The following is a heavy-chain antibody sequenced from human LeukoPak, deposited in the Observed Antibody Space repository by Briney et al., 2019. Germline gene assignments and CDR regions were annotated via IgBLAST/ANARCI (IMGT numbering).Heavy chain of an antibody. Sequence: PGGSLRRSCAASGFTFSTYAMSWVRQAPGKGLEWVSTISSTGGSTYYADSVKGRFTISRDNSNNTLYLQMNSLRAEDTAVYYCARPLTWTNYKDYWGQGTLVTVSS. D-gene: IGHD3-10*01. CDR3: ARPLTWTNYKDY. CDR1: GFTFSTYA. V-gene: IGHV3-23*01. J-gene: IGHJ4*02. CDR2: ISSTGGST.